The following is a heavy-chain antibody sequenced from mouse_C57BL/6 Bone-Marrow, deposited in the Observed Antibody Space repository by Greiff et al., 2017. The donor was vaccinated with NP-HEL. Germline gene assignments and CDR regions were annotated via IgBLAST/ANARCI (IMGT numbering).Heavy chain of an antibody. Sequence: VQLQQSGPELVKPGASVKISCKASGYTFTDYYMNGVKQSHGKSLEWIGDINPNNGGTSYNQKFKGKATLTVDKSSSTAYMELRSLTSEDSAVYYCAGTFYFDYWGQGTTLTVSS. CDR1: GYTFTDYY. J-gene: IGHJ2*01. CDR3: AGTFYFDY. V-gene: IGHV1-26*01. CDR2: INPNNGGT.